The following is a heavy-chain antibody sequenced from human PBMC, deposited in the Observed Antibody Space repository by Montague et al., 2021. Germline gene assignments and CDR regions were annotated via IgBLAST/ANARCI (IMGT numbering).Heavy chain of an antibody. V-gene: IGHV4-39*01. CDR3: ARSLYCIGGSCYSGFDP. Sequence: SETLSLTCTVSGGSICSNSYWWAWIRQPPGKGLEYVGTTFNTGSSYYSPSLKSRVTISVDTSKNQFSLRLSAVTAADTAVHYCARSLYCIGGSCYSGFDPWGQGTLVTVSS. J-gene: IGHJ5*02. D-gene: IGHD2-15*01. CDR1: GGSICSNSYW. CDR2: TFNTGSS.